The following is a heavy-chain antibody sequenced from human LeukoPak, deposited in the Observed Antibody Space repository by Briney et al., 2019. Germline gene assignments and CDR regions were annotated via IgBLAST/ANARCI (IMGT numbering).Heavy chain of an antibody. CDR2: ISSSSSTR. D-gene: IGHD1-26*01. CDR1: GFTFSSYS. J-gene: IGHJ4*02. Sequence: GGSLRLSCGASGFTFSSYSMNWVSQAPGKGLEWVSHISSSSSTRYYADSVKGRVTISRDNARNSLYLQMNSLRAEDTAVYYCARDRGELLGYFDYWGQGTLVTVSS. CDR3: ARDRGELLGYFDY. V-gene: IGHV3-48*01.